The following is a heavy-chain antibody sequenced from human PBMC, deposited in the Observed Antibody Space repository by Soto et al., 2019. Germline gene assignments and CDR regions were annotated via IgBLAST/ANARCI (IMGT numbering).Heavy chain of an antibody. J-gene: IGHJ4*02. V-gene: IGHV4-59*01. CDR2: IYYSGST. D-gene: IGHD3-16*01. Sequence: PSETLSLTCPVSGGSLSSYYLSWIRQPPGKGLEWIGYIYYSGSTNYNPSLKSRVTISVDTSKNQFSLKLSSVTAADTAVYYCARDGRVTGFFDYWGQGTLVTVSS. CDR3: ARDGRVTGFFDY. CDR1: GGSLSSYY.